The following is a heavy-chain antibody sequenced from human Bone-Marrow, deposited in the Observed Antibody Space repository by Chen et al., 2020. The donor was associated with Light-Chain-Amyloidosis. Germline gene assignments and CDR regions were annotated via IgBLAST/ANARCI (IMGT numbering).Heavy chain of an antibody. CDR3: ASRRDGYNFAY. J-gene: IGHJ4*02. CDR1: GYTFPNYW. Sequence: EVQLEQSGPEVKKPGESLKISCKGSGYTFPNYWIGWVRQMPGKGLEWMGVIYPDDSDARYSPPLEGRVTISADKSITTAYLQWRSLKASDTAMYYCASRRDGYNFAYWVQGTLVTVSS. D-gene: IGHD5-12*01. CDR2: IYPDDSDA. V-gene: IGHV5-51*01.